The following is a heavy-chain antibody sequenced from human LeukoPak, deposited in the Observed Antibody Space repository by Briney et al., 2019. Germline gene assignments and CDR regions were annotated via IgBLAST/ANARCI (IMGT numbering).Heavy chain of an antibody. J-gene: IGHJ6*03. Sequence: GGSLRLSCAASGLTFSSYAMSWVRQAPGKGLEWVSAISGSGGSTYYADSVKGRFTISRDNSKNTLYLQMNSLRAEDTAVYYCAKSGYCSGGSCYYYYMDVWGKGTTVTVSS. D-gene: IGHD2-15*01. V-gene: IGHV3-23*01. CDR1: GLTFSSYA. CDR3: AKSGYCSGGSCYYYYMDV. CDR2: ISGSGGST.